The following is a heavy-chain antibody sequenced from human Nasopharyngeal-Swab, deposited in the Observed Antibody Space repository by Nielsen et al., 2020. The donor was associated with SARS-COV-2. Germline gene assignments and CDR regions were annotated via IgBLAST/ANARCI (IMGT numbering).Heavy chain of an antibody. Sequence: ASVKVSCKASGYSFTGYYLHWVRQAHGQGPEWVGSPNPNSGGTNYAQKFPGRVTLTLDTSINTAYLDLTSLRSDDTAVYYCAREIYYGSGSYYVDDAFDIWGQGTMVTVSS. V-gene: IGHV1-2*02. CDR2: PNPNSGGT. CDR1: GYSFTGYY. CDR3: AREIYYGSGSYYVDDAFDI. D-gene: IGHD3-10*01. J-gene: IGHJ3*02.